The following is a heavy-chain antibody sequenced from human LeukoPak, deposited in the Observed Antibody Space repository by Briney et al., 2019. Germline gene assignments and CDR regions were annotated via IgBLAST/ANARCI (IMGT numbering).Heavy chain of an antibody. D-gene: IGHD3-10*01. Sequence: PGGSLRLSCAAPGFTFSSYAMSWVRQAPGKGLEWVSAISGSGGSTYYADSVKGRFTISRDNSKNTLYLQMNSLRAEDTAVYYCAKFQGGSGSYFDYWGQGTLVTVSS. CDR2: ISGSGGST. CDR1: GFTFSSYA. J-gene: IGHJ4*02. CDR3: AKFQGGSGSYFDY. V-gene: IGHV3-23*01.